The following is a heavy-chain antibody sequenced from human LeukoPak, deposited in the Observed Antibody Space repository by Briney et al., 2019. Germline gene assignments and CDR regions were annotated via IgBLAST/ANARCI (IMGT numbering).Heavy chain of an antibody. J-gene: IGHJ4*02. Sequence: ASVKVSCKASGITFTSHYIHCVRQAPGRGLEWMGKINPSGTITTYAPKYQGRVTVTKDTPTNTVYMELSSLRSDDTAVYYCALIAPPHNWGQGTLVTVPS. D-gene: IGHD6-13*01. V-gene: IGHV1-46*01. CDR3: ALIAPPHN. CDR2: INPSGTIT. CDR1: GITFTSHY.